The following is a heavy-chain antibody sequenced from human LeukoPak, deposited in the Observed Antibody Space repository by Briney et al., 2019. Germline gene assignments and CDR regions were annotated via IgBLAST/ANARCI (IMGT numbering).Heavy chain of an antibody. D-gene: IGHD4-17*01. CDR1: EFTFGDFA. V-gene: IGHV4-59*01. CDR2: INYSGST. CDR3: ARVVYGDYAGDIYNWFDP. Sequence: GSLRLSCTASEFTFGDFAISWVRQPPGKGLEWIGYINYSGSTYNPSLKSRVTMSVDTSKNQFSLKLSSVTAADTAVYYCARVVYGDYAGDIYNWFDPWGQGTQVTVSS. J-gene: IGHJ5*02.